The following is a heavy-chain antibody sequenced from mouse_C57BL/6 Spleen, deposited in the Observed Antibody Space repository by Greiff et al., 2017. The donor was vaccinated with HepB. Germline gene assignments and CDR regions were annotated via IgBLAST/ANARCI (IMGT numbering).Heavy chain of an antibody. Sequence: QVQLQQPGAELARPGASVKLSCKASGYTFTSYGISWVKQRTGQGLEWIGEIYPRSGNTYYNEKFKGKATLTADKSSSTAYMELRSLTSEDSAVYFCARGRGVAPYWYFDVWGTGTTVTVSS. D-gene: IGHD1-1*02. V-gene: IGHV1-81*01. J-gene: IGHJ1*03. CDR1: GYTFTSYG. CDR3: ARGRGVAPYWYFDV. CDR2: IYPRSGNT.